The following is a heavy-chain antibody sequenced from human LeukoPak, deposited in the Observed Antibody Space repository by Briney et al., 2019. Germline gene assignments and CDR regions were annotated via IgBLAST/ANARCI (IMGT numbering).Heavy chain of an antibody. CDR1: GDSISSGSFY. D-gene: IGHD2-2*01. CDR3: ARVRRYCSSTSCYWPAFDI. J-gene: IGHJ3*02. CDR2: INHSGST. V-gene: IGHV4-61*09. Sequence: SQTLSLTCSVSGDSISSGSFYWTWIRQPAGKGLEWIGEINHSGSTNYNPSLKSRVTISVDTSKNQFSLKLSSVTAADTAVYYCARVRRYCSSTSCYWPAFDIWGQGTMVTVSS.